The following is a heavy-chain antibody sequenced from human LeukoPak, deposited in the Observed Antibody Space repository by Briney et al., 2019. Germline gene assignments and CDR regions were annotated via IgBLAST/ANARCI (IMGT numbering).Heavy chain of an antibody. V-gene: IGHV3-23*01. J-gene: IGHJ4*02. D-gene: IGHD3-22*01. CDR3: AKRGVVIRVILVGFHKEAYYFDA. Sequence: ASLRTSCAVSGITLSNYCIWFGRHAPGERVEWVRGKSGGGGGTVYADSMKGRCTIYRDNRKSTLYLPMNSLRADDTAVYFCAKRGVVIRVILVGFHKEAYYFDAWGQGALVTVSP. CDR1: GITLSNYC. CDR2: KSGGGGGT.